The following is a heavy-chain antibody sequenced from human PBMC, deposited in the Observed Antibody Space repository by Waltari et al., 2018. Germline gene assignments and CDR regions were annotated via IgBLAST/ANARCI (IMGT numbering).Heavy chain of an antibody. Sequence: QLQLQESGPGLVKPSETLSLTCTVSGGSISSSSYYWGWIRRPPGKGLEWIGSIYYSVSTYYNPSLKSRVTISVDTSKNQFSLKLSAVTAADTAVYYCARFQSGYDAFDIWGQGTMVTVSS. D-gene: IGHD3-3*01. CDR3: ARFQSGYDAFDI. V-gene: IGHV4-39*01. J-gene: IGHJ3*02. CDR1: GGSISSSSYY. CDR2: IYYSVST.